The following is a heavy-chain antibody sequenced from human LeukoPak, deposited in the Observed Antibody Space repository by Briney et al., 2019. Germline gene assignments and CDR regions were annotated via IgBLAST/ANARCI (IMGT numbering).Heavy chain of an antibody. CDR1: GGTFSSYA. J-gene: IGHJ4*02. CDR3: ARRGYCSSTSRRGLARYFDY. CDR2: IIPIFGTA. D-gene: IGHD2-2*01. V-gene: IGHV1-69*13. Sequence: ASVKVPCKASGGTFSSYAISWVRQAPGQGLEWMGGIIPIFGTANYAQKFQGRVTITADESTSTAYMELSSLRSEDTAVYYCARRGYCSSTSRRGLARYFDYWGQGTLVTVSS.